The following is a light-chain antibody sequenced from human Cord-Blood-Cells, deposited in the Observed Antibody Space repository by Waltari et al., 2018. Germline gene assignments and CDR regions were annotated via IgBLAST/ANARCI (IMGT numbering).Light chain of an antibody. CDR2: GAS. J-gene: IGKJ2*03. V-gene: IGKV3-20*01. Sequence: EIVLPQSPGTLSLSPGERATLSCRASQSVSSSYLAWYQQKPGQAPRLLIYGASSRATGIPDRFSGSGSGTDFTLTISRLEPEDFAVYYCQQYGSSLYSFGQG. CDR1: QSVSSSY. CDR3: QQYGSSLYS.